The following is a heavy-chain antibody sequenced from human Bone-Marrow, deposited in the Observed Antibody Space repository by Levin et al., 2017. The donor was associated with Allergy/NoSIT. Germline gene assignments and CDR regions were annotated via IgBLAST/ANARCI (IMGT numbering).Heavy chain of an antibody. CDR2: IITFFGTA. J-gene: IGHJ5*02. CDR1: GGTFKSNA. CDR3: ARGPPYCSSATCYGWFDP. Sequence: KISCKASGGTFKSNAISWVRLAPGQGLEWMGGIITFFGTANYAQNFQGRVTITADASTSTAYMELSSLRSEDTAIYYCARGPPYCSSATCYGWFDPWGQGTLVTVSS. V-gene: IGHV1-69*01. D-gene: IGHD2/OR15-2a*01.